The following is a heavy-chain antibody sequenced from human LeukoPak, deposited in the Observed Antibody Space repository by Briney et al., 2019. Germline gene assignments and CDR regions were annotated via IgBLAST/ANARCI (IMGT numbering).Heavy chain of an antibody. CDR1: GFTFSSYA. Sequence: GGSLRLSCAASGFTFSSYAMSWIRQAPGKGLEWVSYISSSGSTIYYADSVKGRFTISRDNAKNSLYLQMNSLRAEDTAVYFCARVGRGRAAAGLGAFDIWGQGTRVTVSS. V-gene: IGHV3-11*04. CDR2: ISSSGSTI. D-gene: IGHD6-13*01. J-gene: IGHJ3*02. CDR3: ARVGRGRAAAGLGAFDI.